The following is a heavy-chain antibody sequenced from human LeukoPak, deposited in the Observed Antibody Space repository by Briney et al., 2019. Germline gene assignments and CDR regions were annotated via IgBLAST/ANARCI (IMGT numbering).Heavy chain of an antibody. CDR2: INEDGSEK. CDR1: GFTFSSYW. D-gene: IGHD1-14*01. Sequence: GGSLRLSCAGSGFTFSSYWMSWVRQPPGKGLQWVANINEDGSEKNYVDSLKGRFTISRDNAKNSLYLQMDSLRVEDTAVYYCARGPMTVITVGGQGTLVTVSS. CDR3: ARGPMTVITV. V-gene: IGHV3-7*01. J-gene: IGHJ4*02.